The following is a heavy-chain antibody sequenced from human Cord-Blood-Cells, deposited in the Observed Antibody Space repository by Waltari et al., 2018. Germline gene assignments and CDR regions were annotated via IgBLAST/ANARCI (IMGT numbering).Heavy chain of an antibody. D-gene: IGHD4-17*01. Sequence: QVQLQESGPGLVKPSQTLSLTCTVSGGSISSGGYYWSWIRQHPGKGLEWIGYIYYSGSTYYNPSLKSRVTISVDTSKNQFSLKLSSVTAADTAVYYCARFSLYGDYYYYYGMDVWGQGTTVTVSS. CDR2: IYYSGST. CDR1: GGSISSGGYY. CDR3: ARFSLYGDYYYYYGMDV. J-gene: IGHJ6*02. V-gene: IGHV4-31*03.